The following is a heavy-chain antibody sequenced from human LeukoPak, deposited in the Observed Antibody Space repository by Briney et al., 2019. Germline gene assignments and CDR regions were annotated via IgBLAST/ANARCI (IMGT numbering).Heavy chain of an antibody. V-gene: IGHV1-2*02. CDR2: INPNSGGT. J-gene: IGHJ4*02. CDR1: GYTFTGYY. Sequence: ASVKVSCKASGYTFTGYYMHWVRRAPGQGLEWMGWINPNSGGTNYAQKFQGRVTMTRDTSISTAYMELSRLRSDDTAVYYCARGAVPTYYYDSSGYYDYWGQGTLVTVSS. CDR3: ARGAVPTYYYDSSGYYDY. D-gene: IGHD3-22*01.